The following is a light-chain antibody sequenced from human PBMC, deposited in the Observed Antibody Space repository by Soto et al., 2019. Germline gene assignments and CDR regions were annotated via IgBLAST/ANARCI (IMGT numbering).Light chain of an antibody. Sequence: DIQMTQSPSTLSASLGDRVTISCGASQSISIWLAWYQQKPGKAPKILIYKASSLESGVPSTFSGSGSGREFTLTIISLQPDDFATYYCQQYSTYTPRTFGQGTKVDIK. CDR2: KAS. CDR1: QSISIW. CDR3: QQYSTYTPRT. V-gene: IGKV1-5*03. J-gene: IGKJ1*01.